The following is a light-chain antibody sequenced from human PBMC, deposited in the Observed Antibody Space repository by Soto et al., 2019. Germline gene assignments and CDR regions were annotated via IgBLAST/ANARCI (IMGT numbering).Light chain of an antibody. J-gene: IGKJ1*01. CDR1: QGINSN. CDR3: HQYNNWLRT. V-gene: IGKV3-15*01. CDR2: DAS. Sequence: EIVMTQSPATLSVSPGERATLSCRASQGINSNLAWYQQKPGQGPRLLIYDASARATGIPPRFSGSGSGTEFTLTISSLQSEDFAFYFCHQYNNWLRTFGQGTKWIS.